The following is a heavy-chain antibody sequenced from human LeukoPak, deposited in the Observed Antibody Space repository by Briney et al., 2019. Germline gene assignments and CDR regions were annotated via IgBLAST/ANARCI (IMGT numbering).Heavy chain of an antibody. CDR2: ISGSADNT. CDR3: AKQGFGC. CDR1: EFTFSNYV. Sequence: GGSLRLSCAASEFTFSNYVMNWVRQAPGEGLEWVSTISGSADNTNYAEAVKGRFTISRDNSKNTMYLQMNSLRAEDTAVYYCAKQGFGCWGQGTLVTVSS. J-gene: IGHJ4*02. V-gene: IGHV3-23*01.